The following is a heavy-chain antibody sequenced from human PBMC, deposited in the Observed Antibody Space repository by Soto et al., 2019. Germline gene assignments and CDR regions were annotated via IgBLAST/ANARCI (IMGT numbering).Heavy chain of an antibody. CDR2: IWYDGSNK. V-gene: IGHV3-33*01. D-gene: IGHD5-12*01. CDR3: ARDRGAPPLRYYYGMDV. Sequence: QVQLVESGGGVVQPGRSLRLSCAASGFTFSSYGMHWVRQAPGKGLEWVAVIWYDGSNKYYADSVKGRFTISRDNSKNTLYLQMNSRRAEDTAVYYCARDRGAPPLRYYYGMDVWGQGTTVTVSS. CDR1: GFTFSSYG. J-gene: IGHJ6*02.